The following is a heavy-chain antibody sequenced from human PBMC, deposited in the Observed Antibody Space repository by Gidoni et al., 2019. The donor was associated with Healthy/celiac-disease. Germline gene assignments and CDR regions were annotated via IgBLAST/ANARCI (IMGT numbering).Heavy chain of an antibody. CDR2: ISGSGGST. CDR1: GVTFSSAA. Sequence: EGQLLESGGGLVQHGGSLRLSCAASGVTFSSAAMSWVRQATGKGLELFSAISGSGGSTYYADSVTGRFTISRDNSKNTLYLQMSSLGAEDTAVSYCATRDYGDYFSGSWGQGTLVTVSS. V-gene: IGHV3-23*01. CDR3: ATRDYGDYFSGS. D-gene: IGHD4-17*01. J-gene: IGHJ5*02.